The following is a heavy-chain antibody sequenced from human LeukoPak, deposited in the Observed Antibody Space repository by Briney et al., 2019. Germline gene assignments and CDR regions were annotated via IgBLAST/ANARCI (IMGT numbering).Heavy chain of an antibody. V-gene: IGHV3-74*01. J-gene: IGHJ4*02. CDR3: ARDLRYDYVWGSYRWNEGFDY. D-gene: IGHD3-16*02. CDR2: INSDGSST. Sequence: GGSLRLSCAASGFTFSSYWMHWVRQAPGKGLVWVSRINSDGSSTSYAGSVKGRFTISRDNAKNTLYLQMNSLRAEDTAVYYCARDLRYDYVWGSYRWNEGFDYWGQGTLVTVSS. CDR1: GFTFSSYW.